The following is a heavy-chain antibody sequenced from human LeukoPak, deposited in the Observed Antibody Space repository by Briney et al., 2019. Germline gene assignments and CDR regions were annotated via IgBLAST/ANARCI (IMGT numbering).Heavy chain of an antibody. CDR1: GFTFSSYA. V-gene: IGHV4-34*01. Sequence: GSLRLSCAASGFTFSSYAMSWIRQPPGKGLEWIGEINHSGSTNYNPSLKSRVTISVDTSKNQFSLKLSSVTAADTAVYYCARGRLYRGGSTRHQNWFDPWGQGTLVTVSS. J-gene: IGHJ5*02. CDR3: ARGRLYRGGSTRHQNWFDP. D-gene: IGHD2-2*01. CDR2: INHSGST.